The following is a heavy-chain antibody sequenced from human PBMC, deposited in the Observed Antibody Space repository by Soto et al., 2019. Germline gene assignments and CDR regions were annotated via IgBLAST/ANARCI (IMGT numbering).Heavy chain of an antibody. CDR2: IIPIFGTA. D-gene: IGHD3-22*01. CDR1: GGTFSSYA. J-gene: IGHJ4*02. CDR3: ARAGNYYDSRRLDY. Sequence: RASVKVSCKASGGTFSSYAISWVRQAPGQGLEWMGGIIPIFGTANYAQKFQGRVTITADKSTSTAYMELSSLRSEDTVVYYCARAGNYYDSRRLDYWGQGTLVTVSS. V-gene: IGHV1-69*06.